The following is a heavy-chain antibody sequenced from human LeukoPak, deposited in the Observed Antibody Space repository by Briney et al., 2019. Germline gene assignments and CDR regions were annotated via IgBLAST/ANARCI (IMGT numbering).Heavy chain of an antibody. CDR1: GGSISSYY. CDR2: IYYSGST. Sequence: SETLSLTCTVSGGSISSYYWSWIRQPPGKGLEWIGYIYYSGSTNYNPSLKSRVTMSVDTSKNQFSLKMSSVTAADTAVYYCARDGGGYCSSTSCYNWFDPWGQGTLVTVSS. J-gene: IGHJ5*02. CDR3: ARDGGGYCSSTSCYNWFDP. V-gene: IGHV4-59*12. D-gene: IGHD2-2*01.